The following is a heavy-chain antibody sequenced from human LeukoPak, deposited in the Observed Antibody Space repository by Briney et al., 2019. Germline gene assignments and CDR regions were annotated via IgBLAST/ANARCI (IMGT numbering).Heavy chain of an antibody. CDR1: GGSISSYY. D-gene: IGHD3-16*01. CDR2: IHYSGST. J-gene: IGHJ2*01. Sequence: SETLSLTCTVSGGSISSYYWSWIRQPPGKGLEWIGYIHYSGSTNYNPSLKSRATISVDTSTNQFSLKLTSMTAADTAVYYCARAEYVNWYFDFWGRGTLVTVSS. V-gene: IGHV4-59*08. CDR3: ARAEYVNWYFDF.